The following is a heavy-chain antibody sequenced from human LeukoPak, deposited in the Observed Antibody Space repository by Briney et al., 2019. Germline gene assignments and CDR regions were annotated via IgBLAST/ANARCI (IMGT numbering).Heavy chain of an antibody. D-gene: IGHD6-19*01. J-gene: IGHJ6*02. CDR1: GYTFTSYG. V-gene: IGHV1-18*01. Sequence: ASLKISCKASGYTFTSYGISWVRQAPGHGLEWMGWITAYNGNTNYAQKLQGRTTMTTDTSTSTAYMELRSLRSDDTAVYYWARDRGASSGWLPDYYYYYGMDVWGQGTTVTVSS. CDR2: ITAYNGNT. CDR3: ARDRGASSGWLPDYYYYYGMDV.